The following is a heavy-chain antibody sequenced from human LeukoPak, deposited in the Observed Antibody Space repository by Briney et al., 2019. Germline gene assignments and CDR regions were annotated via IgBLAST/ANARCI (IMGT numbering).Heavy chain of an antibody. V-gene: IGHV3-11*04. CDR2: ISPGGTDV. D-gene: IGHD6-19*01. CDR3: ARGGSSGWYIPITFYYYYYMDV. CDR1: GFIFTDFY. J-gene: IGHJ6*03. Sequence: GGSLRLSCEASGFIFTDFYMTWIRQAPGKGLECLSYISPGGTDVIYADSVKGRFTISRDNAKNSLYLQMNSLRAEDTAVYYCARGGSSGWYIPITFYYYYYMDVWGKGTTVTVSS.